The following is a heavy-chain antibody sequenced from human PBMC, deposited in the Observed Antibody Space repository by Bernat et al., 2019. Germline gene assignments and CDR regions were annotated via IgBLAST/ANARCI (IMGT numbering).Heavy chain of an antibody. D-gene: IGHD4-17*01. V-gene: IGHV3-74*01. CDR3: ARGGTNYGDYFRY. Sequence: EVQLVESGGGLVQPGGSLRLSCAASGFTFSSYWMHWVRQAPGKGLVWVSRINSDGSSTSYADSVKGRFTIARDNAKNTLYLQMNSLRAEDTAVYYCARGGTNYGDYFRYWGQGTLVTVSS. CDR1: GFTFSSYW. CDR2: INSDGSST. J-gene: IGHJ4*02.